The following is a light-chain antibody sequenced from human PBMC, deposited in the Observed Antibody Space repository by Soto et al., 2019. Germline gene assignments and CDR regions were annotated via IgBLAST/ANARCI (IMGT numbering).Light chain of an antibody. CDR3: QQYNSYPWT. Sequence: DIQMTQSPSTLPASVGDRVTITCRASQSMSSWLAWYQQKPGKAPKLLIYDASSLESGVPSRFSGSGSGTEFTLTISSLQPDDFATYYCQQYNSYPWTFGQGTKVEIK. V-gene: IGKV1-5*01. CDR1: QSMSSW. CDR2: DAS. J-gene: IGKJ1*01.